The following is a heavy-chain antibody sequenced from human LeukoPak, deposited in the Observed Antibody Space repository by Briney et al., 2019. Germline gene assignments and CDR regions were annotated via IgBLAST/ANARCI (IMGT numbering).Heavy chain of an antibody. CDR3: AREVAVAGTDYYGMDV. J-gene: IGHJ6*02. V-gene: IGHV4-61*02. CDR1: GGSISSGSYY. CDR2: IYTSGST. D-gene: IGHD6-19*01. Sequence: SETLSPTCTVSGGSISSGSYYWSWTRQPAGKGLEWIGRIYTSGSTNYTPSLKSRVTISVDTSKNQFSLKLSSVTAADTAVYYCAREVAVAGTDYYGMDVWGQGTTVTVSS.